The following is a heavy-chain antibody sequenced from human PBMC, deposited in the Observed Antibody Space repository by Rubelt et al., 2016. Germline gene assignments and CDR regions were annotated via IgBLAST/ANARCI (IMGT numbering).Heavy chain of an antibody. Sequence: AMNWVRQAPGQGLEWMGWINTNTGNPTYAQGFTGRFVFSLDTSVSTAYLQISSLKAEDTAVYYCARDLGYCSGGSCYSSGYDYYYYGMDVWGQGTTVTVSS. CDR2: INTNTGNP. CDR3: ARDLGYCSGGSCYSSGYDYYYYGMDV. D-gene: IGHD2-15*01. CDR1: A. V-gene: IGHV7-4-1*02. J-gene: IGHJ6*02.